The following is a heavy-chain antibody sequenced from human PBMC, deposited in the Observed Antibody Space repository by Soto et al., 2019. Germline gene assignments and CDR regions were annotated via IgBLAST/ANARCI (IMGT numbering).Heavy chain of an antibody. Sequence: QVQLQQWGAGLLKPSETLSLTCAVYGGSFSGYYSSWIRQPPGKGLEWIGEINHSGSTNYNPSLKRRVTISVDTSKNQFSLKLSSVTAADTAVYYCAIGHCSGGSCYPGYWGQGTLVTVSS. J-gene: IGHJ4*02. CDR3: AIGHCSGGSCYPGY. CDR1: GGSFSGYY. V-gene: IGHV4-34*01. CDR2: INHSGST. D-gene: IGHD2-15*01.